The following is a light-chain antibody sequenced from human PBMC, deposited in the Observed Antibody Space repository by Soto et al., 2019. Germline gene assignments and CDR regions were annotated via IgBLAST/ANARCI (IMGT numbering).Light chain of an antibody. CDR3: QKYNRASWA. V-gene: IGKV1-27*01. CDR1: QGISDY. CDR2: GPS. Sequence: DIPMTQSPSSLSASVGYRVTITCRASQGISDYLAWYQQIPGKVPKLLIYGPSTLHSGVPSRVSGIRSGTDFALTISSREPEGGATYYCQKYNRASWACGLGTTVEI. J-gene: IGKJ1*01.